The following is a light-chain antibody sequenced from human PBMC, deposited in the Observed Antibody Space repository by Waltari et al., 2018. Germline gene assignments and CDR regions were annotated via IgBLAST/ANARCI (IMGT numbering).Light chain of an antibody. CDR2: DAS. V-gene: IGKV3-11*01. J-gene: IGKJ4*01. CDR3: QQRSDWLALT. CDR1: QSVSSY. Sequence: EIVFTQSPANLSLYSGERDTLSCRASQSVSSYLAWYQQKPGQAPRLLIYDASNRATGIPARFSGSGSGTDFTLTISSLEPEDFAVYYCQQRSDWLALTFGGGTKVEIK.